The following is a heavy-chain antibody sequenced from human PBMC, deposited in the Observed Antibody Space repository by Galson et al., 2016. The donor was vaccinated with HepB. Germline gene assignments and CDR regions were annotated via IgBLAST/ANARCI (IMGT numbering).Heavy chain of an antibody. V-gene: IGHV3-23*01. CDR1: GFTFSSYA. CDR2: ISGSGGSP. J-gene: IGHJ6*02. Sequence: SLRLSCAASGFTFSSYAMNWVRQAPGKGLEWVSSISGSGGSPYYADSVKGRFTISRDNSKNTLYLQMNSLRAEDTALYYCAKNSSAYYYVSFYYYAMDVWGQGTTVTVSS. D-gene: IGHD3-22*01. CDR3: AKNSSAYYYVSFYYYAMDV.